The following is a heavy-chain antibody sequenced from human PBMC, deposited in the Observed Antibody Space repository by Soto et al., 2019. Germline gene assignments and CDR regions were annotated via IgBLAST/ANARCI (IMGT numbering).Heavy chain of an antibody. J-gene: IGHJ5*02. D-gene: IGHD3-3*01. V-gene: IGHV4-34*01. CDR3: ARVRDWFDT. CDR2: INHGGCT. Sequence: SETLSLTCAVYGGSFSGYYWNWIRQPPGKGLEWMGDINHGGCTNYNRHLTSRVTISVDTSKNQFSLRLTSVTAAETDAYYPARVRDWFDTWGQGTLVTVSS. CDR1: GGSFSGYY.